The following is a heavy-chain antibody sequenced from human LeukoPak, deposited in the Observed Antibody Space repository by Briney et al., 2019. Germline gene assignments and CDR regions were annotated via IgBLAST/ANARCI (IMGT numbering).Heavy chain of an antibody. CDR2: INTNTGNP. V-gene: IGHV7-4-1*02. CDR3: ARDSEYSSSWYYYYYMDV. D-gene: IGHD6-6*01. CDR1: GYTFISYT. J-gene: IGHJ6*03. Sequence: ASVKVSCKASGYTFISYTMNWVRQAPGQGLEWMGWINTNTGNPTYAQGFTGRFVFSLDTSVNTAYLQISSLKAEDTAVYYCARDSEYSSSWYYYYYMDVWGKGTTVTVSS.